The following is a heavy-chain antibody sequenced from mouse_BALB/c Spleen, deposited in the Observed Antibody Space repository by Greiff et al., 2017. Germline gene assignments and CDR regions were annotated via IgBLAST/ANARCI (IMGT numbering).Heavy chain of an antibody. Sequence: VKLQESGPGLVAPSQSLSITCTVSGFSLTSYGVHWVRQPPGKGLEWLGVIWAGGSTNYNSALMSRLSISKDNSKSQVFLKMNSLQTDDTAMYYCARGGPSYYAMDYWGQGTSVTVSS. J-gene: IGHJ4*01. D-gene: IGHD1-1*02. CDR3: ARGGPSYYAMDY. CDR2: IWAGGST. V-gene: IGHV2-9*02. CDR1: GFSLTSYG.